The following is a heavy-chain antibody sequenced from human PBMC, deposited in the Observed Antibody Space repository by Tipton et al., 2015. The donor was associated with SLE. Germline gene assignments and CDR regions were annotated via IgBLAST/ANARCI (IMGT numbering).Heavy chain of an antibody. J-gene: IGHJ3*02. D-gene: IGHD3-10*01. CDR2: FYDGGST. V-gene: IGHV4-59*08. CDR3: ARNPITMVRGVIPGAFDI. Sequence: TLSLTCTVSGGSISSYYWSWSRQPPGKGLEWVGFFYDGGSTGYNPSLKSRVTISADRSKNQFSMNLKSVTAADTAVYYCARNPITMVRGVIPGAFDIWGQGTMVTVSS. CDR1: GGSISSYY.